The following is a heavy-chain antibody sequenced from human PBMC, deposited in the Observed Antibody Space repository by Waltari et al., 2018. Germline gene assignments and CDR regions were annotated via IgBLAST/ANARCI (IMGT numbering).Heavy chain of an antibody. J-gene: IGHJ4*02. V-gene: IGHV4-39*01. CDR2: LDYSENT. D-gene: IGHD5-12*01. CDR3: AKYIVGTMLDE. CDR1: GASISRSHYY. Sequence: QLQVQESGPGLVKPSETLSLPCTVSGASISRSHYYWGWIRQPPGKGLEWIGSLDYSENTNYNPSLKSRVTISPDTSKNQFSLRLSSVTAADTAVYYCAKYIVGTMLDEWGQGTLVTVSS.